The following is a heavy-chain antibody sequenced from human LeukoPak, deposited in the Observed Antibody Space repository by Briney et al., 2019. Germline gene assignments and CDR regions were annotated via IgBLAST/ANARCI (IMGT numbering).Heavy chain of an antibody. CDR2: INGNGAAT. J-gene: IGHJ6*03. CDR3: ANGLAASGNFLLRDYYYFIDV. CDR1: GFTFNNYA. Sequence: QPGGSLRLSCVASGFTFNNYAMHWVRQAPGKGLERVSTINGNGAATYYADSFKGRFLISRDDSKSTVYLRMNKLRVEDSGLYYCANGLAASGNFLLRDYYYFIDVWGKGTTVIVS. V-gene: IGHV3-23*01. D-gene: IGHD1-26*01.